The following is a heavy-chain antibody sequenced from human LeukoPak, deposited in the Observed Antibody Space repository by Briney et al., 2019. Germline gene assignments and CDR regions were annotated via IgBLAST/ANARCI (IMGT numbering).Heavy chain of an antibody. CDR3: AKDRPPFTIFGVDFDY. V-gene: IGHV3-30*18. Sequence: PGGSLRLSCAASGFTFSSYGMHWVRQAPGKGLEWVAVISYDGNNKYYADSVKGRFTISRDSSKNTLYLQMNSLRAEDTAVYYCAKDRPPFTIFGVDFDYWGQGTLVTVSS. D-gene: IGHD3-3*01. J-gene: IGHJ4*02. CDR2: ISYDGNNK. CDR1: GFTFSSYG.